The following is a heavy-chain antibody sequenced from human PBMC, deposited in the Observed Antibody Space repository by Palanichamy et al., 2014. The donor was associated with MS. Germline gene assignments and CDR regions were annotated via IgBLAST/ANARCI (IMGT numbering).Heavy chain of an antibody. V-gene: IGHV5-51*01. D-gene: IGHD3-3*01. J-gene: IGHJ4*02. CDR2: IYPGDSDT. CDR1: GYDFRKYW. Sequence: EVQLVQSGAEVRKPGESLEISCKASGYDFRKYWIGWVRQVPGKGLEWVGIIYPGDSDTRYNPSLQGQVSISVDNSINSVFLRWSFMKVSDSALYFCVRPESYYDFWNAYYSPSYFDLWGQGTLVIVSS. CDR3: VRPESYYDFWNAYYSPSYFDL.